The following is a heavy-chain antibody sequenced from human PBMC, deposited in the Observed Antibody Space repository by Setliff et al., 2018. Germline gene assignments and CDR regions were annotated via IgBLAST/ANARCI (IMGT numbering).Heavy chain of an antibody. V-gene: IGHV4-34*01. Sequence: SETLSLTCAVYGGSFSGYYWTWIRQSPGRGLEWIGEINHSGITNYNPSLKSRLTIAVDTSKNEFSLILASVTAADAAVYYCARGGFFGYNADFWGPGALVTVSS. CDR2: INHSGIT. CDR3: ARGGFFGYNADF. J-gene: IGHJ4*02. CDR1: GGSFSGYY. D-gene: IGHD3-3*01.